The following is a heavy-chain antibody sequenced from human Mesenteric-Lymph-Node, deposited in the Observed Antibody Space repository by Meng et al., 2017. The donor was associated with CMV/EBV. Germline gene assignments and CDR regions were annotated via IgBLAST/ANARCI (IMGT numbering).Heavy chain of an antibody. V-gene: IGHV6-1*01. CDR2: TYYRSRWYN. CDR1: GDSVSSNSGA. CDR3: ARGAGDLGY. D-gene: IGHD3-10*01. Sequence: SQTLSLTGAISGDSVSSNSGAWNWIRQSPSRGLEWLGRTYYRSRWYNDYAISVKSRITIKLDTSKNQFSLQLNSVTPEDTAVYYCARGAGDLGYWGQGTLVTVSS. J-gene: IGHJ4*02.